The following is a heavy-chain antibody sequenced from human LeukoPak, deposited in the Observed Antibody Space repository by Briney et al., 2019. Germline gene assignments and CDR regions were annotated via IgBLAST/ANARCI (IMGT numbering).Heavy chain of an antibody. V-gene: IGHV4-39*07. CDR2: IYYSGST. Sequence: SETLSLTCTVSGGSISSSSYYWGWIRQPPGKGLEWIGSIYYSGSTYYNPSLKSRVTISVDTSKNQFSLKLSSVTAADTAVYYCAREGGIIWNDVWLLRPEKYYFDYWGQGTLVTVSS. CDR1: GGSISSSSYY. CDR3: AREGGIIWNDVWLLRPEKYYFDY. D-gene: IGHD1-1*01. J-gene: IGHJ4*02.